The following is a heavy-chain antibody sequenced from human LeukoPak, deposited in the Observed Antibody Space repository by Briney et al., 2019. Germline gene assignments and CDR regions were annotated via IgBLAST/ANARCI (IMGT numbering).Heavy chain of an antibody. CDR1: GFTFSSYV. J-gene: IGHJ6*03. Sequence: GGSLRLSCAASGFTFSSYVMHWLRQAPGKGLEWVAIITYDGSNKYYADSVKGRFTISRDNSKNTLYLQMNSLRDEDTAVYYCARDMSVVLPSSYMDVWGKGTTVTVSS. D-gene: IGHD3-10*02. CDR2: ITYDGSNK. V-gene: IGHV3-30*04. CDR3: ARDMSVVLPSSYMDV.